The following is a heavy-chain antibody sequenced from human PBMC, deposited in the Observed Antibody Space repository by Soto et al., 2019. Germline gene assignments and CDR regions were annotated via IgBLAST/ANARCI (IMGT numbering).Heavy chain of an antibody. CDR1: GFTFNNYA. D-gene: IGHD7-27*01. V-gene: IGHV3-23*01. J-gene: IGHJ3*02. CDR3: GKGNSKWGTGDAFDI. CDR2: ISGTGGST. Sequence: PGGSLRLSCAASGFTFNNYALNCVRQAPGKGLEWVSSISGTGGSTFYAGSAKGRFTISRDNSKNTLFLQMTSLRAEDTAVYYCGKGNSKWGTGDAFDIWGQGTMVTVSS.